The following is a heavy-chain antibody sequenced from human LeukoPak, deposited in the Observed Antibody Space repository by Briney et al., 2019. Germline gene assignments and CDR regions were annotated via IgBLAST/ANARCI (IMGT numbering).Heavy chain of an antibody. CDR2: ISSSSSYI. CDR3: ARVFAPNKAFDY. Sequence: PGGSLRLSCAASGFTFSSYSMNWVRQAPGKGLEWVSSISSSSSYIYYADSVKGRFTISRDNAKNSLYLQMNSLRAEDTAVYYCARVFAPNKAFDYWGQGTLVTVSS. V-gene: IGHV3-21*01. D-gene: IGHD3-9*01. J-gene: IGHJ4*02. CDR1: GFTFSSYS.